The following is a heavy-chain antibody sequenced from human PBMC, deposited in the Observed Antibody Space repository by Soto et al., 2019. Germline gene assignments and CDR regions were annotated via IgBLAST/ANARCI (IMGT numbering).Heavy chain of an antibody. D-gene: IGHD5-18*01. CDR3: ASGGLHGYTNGGLSYFHS. CDR2: ISGSDGGA. Sequence: EVHLLESGGGLVQPGGSLRLSCAASELSSSNHAMTWVRQAPGKGLEWVSGISGSDGGAYYADSVKGRLPISRDNSRSTLYLQMNSLRVEDTAVYYCASGGLHGYTNGGLSYFHSWGQGTLVTVSS. CDR1: ELSSSNHA. J-gene: IGHJ4*02. V-gene: IGHV3-23*01.